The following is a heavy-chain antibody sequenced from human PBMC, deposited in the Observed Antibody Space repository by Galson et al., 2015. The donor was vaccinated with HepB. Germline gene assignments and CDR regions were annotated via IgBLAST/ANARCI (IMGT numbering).Heavy chain of an antibody. CDR2: IWYDGSQK. D-gene: IGHD2-2*01. CDR3: ASPSKLGYCSSTSCPYYYGMDV. J-gene: IGHJ6*02. CDR1: GFTFSTYG. Sequence: SLRLSCAASGFTFSTYGMNWVRQAPGKGLEWVAIIWYDGSQKYYADSVKGRFTISRDNSKNTLYLQMNSLRAEDTAVYYCASPSKLGYCSSTSCPYYYGMDVWGQGTTVTVSS. V-gene: IGHV3-33*01.